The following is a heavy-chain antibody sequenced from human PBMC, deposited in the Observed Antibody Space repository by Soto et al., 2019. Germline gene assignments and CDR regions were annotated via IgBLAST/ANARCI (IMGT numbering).Heavy chain of an antibody. V-gene: IGHV6-1*01. CDR3: ARGRCCTLDY. J-gene: IGHJ4*02. CDR2: TYYRSKWYN. D-gene: IGHD2-15*01. Sequence: SQNLSLTCAVSGDSVSSNNIAWNWLRQSPWRGLEWLGRTYYRSKWYNEYAVSVRSRITINLDTSKNQFSLQLNSVTPEDTAVYYCARGRCCTLDYWGQGTQVTVSS. CDR1: GDSVSSNNIA.